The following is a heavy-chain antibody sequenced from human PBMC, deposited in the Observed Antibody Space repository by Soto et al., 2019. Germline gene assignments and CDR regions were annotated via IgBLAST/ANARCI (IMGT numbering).Heavy chain of an antibody. V-gene: IGHV3-30*03. J-gene: IGHJ4*02. CDR1: GFTFSSYG. D-gene: IGHD6-19*01. CDR3: ATFGGWYGG. Sequence: QVQLVESGGGVVQPGRSLRLSCAASGFTFSSYGMHWVRQAPGKGLEWVAVISYDGSNKYYADSVKGRFTISRDNSKNTLYLQMNSLRAEDTAVYYCATFGGWYGGWGQGTLVTVSS. CDR2: ISYDGSNK.